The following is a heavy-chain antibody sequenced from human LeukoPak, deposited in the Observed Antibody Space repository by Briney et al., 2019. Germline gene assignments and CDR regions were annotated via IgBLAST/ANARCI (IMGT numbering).Heavy chain of an antibody. CDR3: TRGGITMIRGVIRGNHFDS. V-gene: IGHV3-30-3*01. CDR1: GFTFSSYA. Sequence: GGSLRLSCAASGFTFSSYAMHWVRQAPGKGLEWVAVISYDGSNKYYADSVKGRFTISRDNSKNSLYLQMNSLRGEDTAVYYCTRGGITMIRGVIRGNHFDSWGQGTLSPSPQ. J-gene: IGHJ4*02. CDR2: ISYDGSNK. D-gene: IGHD3-10*01.